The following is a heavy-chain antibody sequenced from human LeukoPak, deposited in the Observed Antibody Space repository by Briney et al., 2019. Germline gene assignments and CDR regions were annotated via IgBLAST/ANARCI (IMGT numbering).Heavy chain of an antibody. CDR3: ARSHYYDSSGYYSGAFDI. CDR2: IYYSGST. Sequence: SETLSLTCTVSGGSISSYYWSWIRQPPGKGLEWIGYIYYSGSTNYNPSLKSRVTISVDTSKNQFSLKLSSVTAADTAAYYCARSHYYDSSGYYSGAFDIWGQGTMVTVSS. D-gene: IGHD3-22*01. J-gene: IGHJ3*02. CDR1: GGSISSYY. V-gene: IGHV4-59*01.